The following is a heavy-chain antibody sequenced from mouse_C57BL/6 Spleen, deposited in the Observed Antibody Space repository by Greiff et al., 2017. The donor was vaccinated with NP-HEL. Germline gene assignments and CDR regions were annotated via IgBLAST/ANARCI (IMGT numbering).Heavy chain of an antibody. V-gene: IGHV14-4*01. CDR2: IDPENGDT. CDR3: TTGPGEAMDY. Sequence: EVKLQQSGAELVRPGASVKLSCTASGFNIKDDYMHWVKQRPEQGLEWIGWIDPENGDTEYASKFQGKATITADTSSNTAYLQLSSLTSEDTAVYYCTTGPGEAMDYWGQGTSVTVSS. J-gene: IGHJ4*01. CDR1: GFNIKDDY. D-gene: IGHD2-13*01.